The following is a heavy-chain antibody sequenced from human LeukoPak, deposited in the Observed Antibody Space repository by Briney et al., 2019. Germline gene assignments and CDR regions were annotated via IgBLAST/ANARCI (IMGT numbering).Heavy chain of an antibody. CDR2: IRYDGSNK. D-gene: IGHD2-21*02. CDR3: AKSHHVTAIDY. Sequence: GGSLRLSCAASGFTFSSYGMHWVRQAPGKGLEWVAFIRYDGSNKYYAGSVKGRFTISRDNSKNTLYLQMNSLRADDTAVYYCAKSHHVTAIDYWGQGTLVTVSS. CDR1: GFTFSSYG. V-gene: IGHV3-30*02. J-gene: IGHJ4*02.